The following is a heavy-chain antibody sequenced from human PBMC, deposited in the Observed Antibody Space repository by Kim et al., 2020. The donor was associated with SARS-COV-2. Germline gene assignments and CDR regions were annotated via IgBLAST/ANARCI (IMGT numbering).Heavy chain of an antibody. D-gene: IGHD2-15*01. CDR2: INYSGST. CDR1: GGSITISDYY. CDR3: ARPNRGGSTPNYHYYY. Sequence: SETLSLTCTVSGGSITISDYYWGWIRQPPGKGLEWIGGINYSGSTFYNPSLKSRVTISVDTSTNQFSLKLNSVTAADTAVYYCARPNRGGSTPNYHYYY. J-gene: IGHJ6*03. V-gene: IGHV4-39*01.